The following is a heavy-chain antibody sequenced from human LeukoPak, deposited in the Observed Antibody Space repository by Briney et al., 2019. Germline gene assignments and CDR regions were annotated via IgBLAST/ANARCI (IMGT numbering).Heavy chain of an antibody. CDR1: GYTFTGYY. Sequence: PWASVKVSCKASGYTFTGYYMHWVRQAPGQGLEWMGWINPNSGGTNYAQKFQGRVTMTRDTSTSTVYMELSSLRSEDTAVYCCARTLDYEGGIRVFDPWGQGTLVTVSS. D-gene: IGHD4-17*01. V-gene: IGHV1-2*02. J-gene: IGHJ5*02. CDR3: ARTLDYEGGIRVFDP. CDR2: INPNSGGT.